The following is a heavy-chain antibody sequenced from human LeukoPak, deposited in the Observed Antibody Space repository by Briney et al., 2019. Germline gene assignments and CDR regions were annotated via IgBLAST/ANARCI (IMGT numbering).Heavy chain of an antibody. CDR3: AKGELWFGESYYFDY. J-gene: IGHJ4*02. D-gene: IGHD3-10*01. V-gene: IGHV3-23*01. Sequence: GGSLRLSCAASGFTFSSYAMSWVRQAPGKGLGWVSAISGSGGSTYYADSVKGRFTISRDNSKNTLYLQMNSLRAEDTAVYYCAKGELWFGESYYFDYWGQGTLVTVSS. CDR2: ISGSGGST. CDR1: GFTFSSYA.